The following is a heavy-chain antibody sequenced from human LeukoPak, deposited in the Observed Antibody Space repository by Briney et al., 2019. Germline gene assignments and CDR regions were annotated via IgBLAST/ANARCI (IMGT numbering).Heavy chain of an antibody. V-gene: IGHV4-59*01. CDR2: IYYSGST. J-gene: IGHJ3*02. D-gene: IGHD4/OR15-4a*01. Sequence: WIGYIYYSGSTNYNPSLKSRVTISVDTSKNQFSLKLSSVTAADTAVYYCAREVANSGAFDIWGQGTMVTVSS. CDR3: AREVANSGAFDI.